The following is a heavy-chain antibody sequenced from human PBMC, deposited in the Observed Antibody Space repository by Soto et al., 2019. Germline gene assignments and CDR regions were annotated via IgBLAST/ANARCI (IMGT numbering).Heavy chain of an antibody. V-gene: IGHV1-2*02. Sequence: QGQLVQSGDEVKKSGAYLKVSGRALGYTLTGNYTHGVRKAPGQGLEWMGWINPKSGDTNYAQKFQGRVSMTRDTSITTAYMEVSRLKSDDTAVYYCARGSPRMGALPTYWGQGTLVTVSS. CDR2: INPKSGDT. CDR1: GYTLTGNY. CDR3: ARGSPRMGALPTY. J-gene: IGHJ4*02. D-gene: IGHD1-26*01.